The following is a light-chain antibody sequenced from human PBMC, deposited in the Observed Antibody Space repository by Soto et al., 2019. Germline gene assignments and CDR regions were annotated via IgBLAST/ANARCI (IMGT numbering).Light chain of an antibody. J-gene: IGLJ2*01. CDR1: SSDVGGYNY. CDR2: DVS. V-gene: IGLV2-14*01. CDR3: SSYTSSSTSVV. Sequence: QSVLTQPASVSGSPGQSITISCTGTSSDVGGYNYVSWYQQHPGKAPKLMIYDVSNRPSGVSNRFSGSKSGNTASLTISGLLAEDEADYYCSSYTSSSTSVVFGGGTKLTVL.